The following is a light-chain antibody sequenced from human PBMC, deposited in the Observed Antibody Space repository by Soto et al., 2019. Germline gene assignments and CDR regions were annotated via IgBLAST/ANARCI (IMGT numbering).Light chain of an antibody. Sequence: QSVLTQPASVSGSPGQSITISCIGTSSDVGGYDYVSWYQQHPGKAPKVIIYEVSNRPSGVSNRFSGSKSGNTASLTISGLQAEDEADYYCSSYTDTSGRVFGGGTQLTVL. V-gene: IGLV2-14*01. CDR2: EVS. CDR3: SSYTDTSGRV. CDR1: SSDVGGYDY. J-gene: IGLJ3*02.